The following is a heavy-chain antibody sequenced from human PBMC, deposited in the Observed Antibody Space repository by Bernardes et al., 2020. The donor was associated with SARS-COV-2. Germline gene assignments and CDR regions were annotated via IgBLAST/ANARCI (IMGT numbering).Heavy chain of an antibody. D-gene: IGHD3-22*01. J-gene: IGHJ4*02. Sequence: GGSLRLSCAASGFTFDDYAMHWVRQAPGKGLEWVSGISWNGGDIGYADSVKGRFTISRDNARNSLYLQMNSLRAEDTALYYCTRGWSSGYGLFDYWGQGTLVTVSS. CDR3: TRGWSSGYGLFDY. CDR1: GFTFDDYA. CDR2: ISWNGGDI. V-gene: IGHV3-9*01.